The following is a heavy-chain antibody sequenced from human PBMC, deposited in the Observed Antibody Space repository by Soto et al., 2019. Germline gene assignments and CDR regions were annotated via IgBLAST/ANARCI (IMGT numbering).Heavy chain of an antibody. CDR1: GGTFSSYA. V-gene: IGHV1-69*12. CDR3: AREVTHPQFFLWYFDY. D-gene: IGHD3-10*01. J-gene: IGHJ4*02. Sequence: QVQLVQSGAEVKKPGSSVKVSCKASGGTFSSYAISWVRQAPGQGLEWMGGIIPIFGTANYAQKFQGRVTISEHESTSTAYLELSSLRSEDTAVYYSAREVTHPQFFLWYFDYWGQGTLVTVSS. CDR2: IIPIFGTA.